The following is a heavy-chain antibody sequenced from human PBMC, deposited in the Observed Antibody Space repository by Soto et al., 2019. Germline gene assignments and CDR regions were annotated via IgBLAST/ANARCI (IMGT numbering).Heavy chain of an antibody. CDR3: ARTFASRDGYNYGRYDMDV. D-gene: IGHD5-12*01. J-gene: IGHJ6*02. CDR1: GGTFSSYT. CDR2: IIPILGIA. Sequence: QVQLVQSGAEVKKPGSSVKVSCKASGGTFSSYTISWVRQAPGQGLEWMGRIIPILGIAHYAQKFQGRVTITADKSTSTAYMELSSLGSEDTAVYYCARTFASRDGYNYGRYDMDVWGQGTTVTVSS. V-gene: IGHV1-69*02.